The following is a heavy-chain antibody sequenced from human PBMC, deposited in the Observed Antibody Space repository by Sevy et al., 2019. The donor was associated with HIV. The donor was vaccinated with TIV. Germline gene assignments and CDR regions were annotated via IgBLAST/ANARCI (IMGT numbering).Heavy chain of an antibody. V-gene: IGHV1-2*02. CDR1: GYTFSDYY. D-gene: IGHD2-21*02. Sequence: ASVKGSCKASGYTFSDYYMHWVRQAPGQGLEWMGWINVNSGGTNYARNFRGRVTRARDTSISTAYMELIGLTFDDTAEYSCAGEGFPLAEVTCVNSGFDYWGQGTLVTVSS. J-gene: IGHJ4*02. CDR3: AGEGFPLAEVTCVNSGFDY. CDR2: INVNSGGT.